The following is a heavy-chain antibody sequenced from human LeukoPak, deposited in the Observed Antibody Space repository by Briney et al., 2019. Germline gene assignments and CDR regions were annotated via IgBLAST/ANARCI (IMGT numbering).Heavy chain of an antibody. J-gene: IGHJ4*02. D-gene: IGHD2-2*01. V-gene: IGHV4-39*01. Sequence: SETLSLTCTVSGGSISSSSYYWGWIRQPPGKGPEWIGSIYYSGSTYYNPSLKSRVTISVDTSKNQFSLKLSSVTAADTAVYYCARGDCSSTSCYPDYWGQGTLVTVSS. CDR3: ARGDCSSTSCYPDY. CDR1: GGSISSSSYY. CDR2: IYYSGST.